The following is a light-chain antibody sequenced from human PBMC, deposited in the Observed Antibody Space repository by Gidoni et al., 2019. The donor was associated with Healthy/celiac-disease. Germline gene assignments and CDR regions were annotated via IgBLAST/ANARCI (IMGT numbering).Light chain of an antibody. V-gene: IGLV4-69*01. J-gene: IGLJ3*02. CDR2: LNSDGSH. Sequence: LVLTQSPSASASLGASVKLTCTLSSGHSRYAIAWHQQQPEKGPRYLTKLNSDGSHSKGDGIPDRFSGSSSGAERYLTISSLQSEDEADYYCQTWGTGIQVFGGGTKLTVL. CDR3: QTWGTGIQV. CDR1: SGHSRYA.